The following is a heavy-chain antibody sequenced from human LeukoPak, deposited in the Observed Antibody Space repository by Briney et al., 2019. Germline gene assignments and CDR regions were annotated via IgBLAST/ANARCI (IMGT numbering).Heavy chain of an antibody. Sequence: SETLSLTCTVSGGSISSSNYYWGCIRQPPGKGLEWIGSIYYSGTTYYNPSLKSRVTISVDTSKNQFSLNLSSVTAADTAVYYCARQKYYDTSGYAIDYWGQGTLVTVSS. D-gene: IGHD3-22*01. CDR1: GGSISSSNYY. CDR3: ARQKYYDTSGYAIDY. CDR2: IYYSGTT. V-gene: IGHV4-39*01. J-gene: IGHJ4*02.